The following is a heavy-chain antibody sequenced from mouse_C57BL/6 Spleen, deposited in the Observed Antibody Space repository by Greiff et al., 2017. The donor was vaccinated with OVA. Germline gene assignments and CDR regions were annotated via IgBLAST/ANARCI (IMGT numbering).Heavy chain of an antibody. J-gene: IGHJ4*01. V-gene: IGHV1-52*01. D-gene: IGHD2-4*01. Sequence: VQLHQPGAELVRPGSSVKLSCKASGYTFTSYWMHWVKQRPIQGLEWIGNIDPSDSETHYNQKFKDKATLTVEKSSSTAYMQLSSLTSEDSAVYYCARRENVDYDEMDYWGQGTSVTVSS. CDR3: ARRENVDYDEMDY. CDR1: GYTFTSYW. CDR2: IDPSDSET.